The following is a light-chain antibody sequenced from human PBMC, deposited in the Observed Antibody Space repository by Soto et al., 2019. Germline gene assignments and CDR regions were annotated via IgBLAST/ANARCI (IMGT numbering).Light chain of an antibody. CDR1: SSNIGSNI. CDR2: NNN. Sequence: QSVLTQPPSTSGTPGQRVTISCSGSSSNIGSNIVDWYQQLPGTAPEVLIYNNNQRPSGPPDLFSGSTSGTSASLAINWLQSEDEADYYCAVGDDGLGGVWVFGGGTKLTVL. V-gene: IGLV1-44*01. CDR3: AVGDDGLGGVWV. J-gene: IGLJ3*02.